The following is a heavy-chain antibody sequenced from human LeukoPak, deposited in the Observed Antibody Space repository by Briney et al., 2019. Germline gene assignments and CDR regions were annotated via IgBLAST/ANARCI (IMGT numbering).Heavy chain of an antibody. CDR3: ARGPAGIASSGYYFDY. CDR1: GFTFDDYA. CDR2: ISWNSGSI. D-gene: IGHD6-19*01. J-gene: IGHJ4*02. Sequence: GGSLRLSCAASGFTFDDYAMHWVRQAPGKGLEWVSGISWNSGSIGYADSVKGRFTISRDNAKNSLYLQMNSLRAEDTAVYYCARGPAGIASSGYYFDYWGQGTLVTVSS. V-gene: IGHV3-9*01.